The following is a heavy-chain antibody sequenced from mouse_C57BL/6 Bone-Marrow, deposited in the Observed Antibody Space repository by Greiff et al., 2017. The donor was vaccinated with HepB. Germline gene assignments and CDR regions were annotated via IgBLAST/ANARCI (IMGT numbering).Heavy chain of an antibody. J-gene: IGHJ4*01. CDR3: ARDGGYYEDYAMDY. CDR1: GYSFTGYY. D-gene: IGHD2-3*01. V-gene: IGHV1-42*01. Sequence: EVQLQQSGPELVKPGASVKISCKASGYSFTGYYMNWVKQSPEQSLEWIGEINPSNGGTTYNQKFKAKATLTVDKSSSTAYMPLKSLTSEDSAVYYCARDGGYYEDYAMDYWGQGTSVTVSS. CDR2: INPSNGGT.